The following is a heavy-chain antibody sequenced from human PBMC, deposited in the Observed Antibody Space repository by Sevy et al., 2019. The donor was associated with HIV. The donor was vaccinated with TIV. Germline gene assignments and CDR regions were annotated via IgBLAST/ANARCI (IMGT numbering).Heavy chain of an antibody. CDR3: ARRDSANSFEI. Sequence: GGSLRLSCAASGFTFSNYGMSWVRQAPGKGLEWVSSILAGGGSTYYADSVKGRFTISRANSKNTLFLQMNSLRAEDTAVYYCARRDSANSFEIWGQGTMVTVSS. V-gene: IGHV3-23*01. CDR2: ILAGGGST. D-gene: IGHD1-26*01. J-gene: IGHJ3*02. CDR1: GFTFSNYG.